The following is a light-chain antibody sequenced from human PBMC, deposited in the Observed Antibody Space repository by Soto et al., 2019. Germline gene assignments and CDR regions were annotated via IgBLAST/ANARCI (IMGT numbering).Light chain of an antibody. V-gene: IGLV2-14*03. CDR3: ASYTGTDTPWV. J-gene: IGLJ3*02. CDR1: ASDIGYYNF. CDR2: DVS. Sequence: QSALTQSASVSGSLGQSITISCTGSASDIGYYNFVSWYQQHPATAPKLIIYDVSHRPSGISFRFSGSKSGKTASLTISGLRAEDEAAYYCASYTGTDTPWVFGGGTKRTVL.